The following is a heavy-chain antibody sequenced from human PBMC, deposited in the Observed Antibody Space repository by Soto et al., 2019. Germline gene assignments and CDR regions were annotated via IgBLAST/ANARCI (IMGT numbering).Heavy chain of an antibody. CDR1: GGSISSGDYY. CDR3: ARYSGSYYFDY. CDR2: IHYSGST. J-gene: IGHJ4*02. V-gene: IGHV4-30-4*01. D-gene: IGHD1-26*01. Sequence: QVQLQESGPGLVKPSQTLSLTCTVSGGSISSGDYYWSWIRQPPGKGLEWIGYIHYSGSTYYNPSLRGLVTISVDTSKNQFSLKLSSVTAADTAVYYCARYSGSYYFDYWCQGTLVTVSS.